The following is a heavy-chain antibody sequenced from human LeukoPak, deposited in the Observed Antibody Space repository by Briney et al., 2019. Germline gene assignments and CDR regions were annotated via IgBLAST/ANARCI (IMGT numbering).Heavy chain of an antibody. J-gene: IGHJ4*02. CDR2: IYYSGST. CDR3: ARYGSATIARFDY. CDR1: SGSISSYY. V-gene: IGHV4-59*08. D-gene: IGHD5-24*01. Sequence: PSETLSLTCTVSSGSISSYYWSWIRQSPGKGLEWIGYIYYSGSTIYNPSLKSRVTISVDTSQNQFSLNLTSVTAADTAVYYCARYGSATIARFDYWGQGTLVTVSS.